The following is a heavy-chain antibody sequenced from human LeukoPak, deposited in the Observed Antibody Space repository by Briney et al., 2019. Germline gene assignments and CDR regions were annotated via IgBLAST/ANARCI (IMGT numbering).Heavy chain of an antibody. CDR2: IISKAGGETT. V-gene: IGHV3-15*01. CDR1: GFSFSGAW. CDR3: CTHHTSSSCIY. J-gene: IGHJ4*02. D-gene: IGHD6-13*01. Sequence: GGSLRLSCVTSGFSFSGAWMSWDRQAPGKGLEWVGRIISKAGGETTDYAAPVKGRFSISRDDSRNTVYLQMKSPKIEDTAVYYCCTHHTSSSCIYWGQGTLVTVSS.